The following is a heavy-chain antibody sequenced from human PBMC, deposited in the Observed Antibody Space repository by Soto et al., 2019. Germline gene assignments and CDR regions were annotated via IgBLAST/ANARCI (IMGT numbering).Heavy chain of an antibody. CDR2: ISYTGGT. CDR3: ARHRDNGDYKLAFDI. J-gene: IGHJ3*02. Sequence: PSETLSLTCFVSGDSVKSYFWNWIRQPPGKGLEWIGRISYTGGTMYNPSLQSRVTILVDPSKNQFSLKLNSVTAADTAVYFCARHRDNGDYKLAFDIWGQGTMVT. D-gene: IGHD4-17*01. CDR1: GDSVKSYF. V-gene: IGHV4-59*08.